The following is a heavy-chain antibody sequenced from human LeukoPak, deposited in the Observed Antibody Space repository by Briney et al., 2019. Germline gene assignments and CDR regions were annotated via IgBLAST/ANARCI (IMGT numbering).Heavy chain of an antibody. Sequence: GEALKISCKGSGYHFASYWLGWVRQMPEKGIEWMGVIYPGDSDPNYSPSLQGQVTISADKSISTAYLQWSSLKASDTAMYYCAFSPRGNWFDPWGQGTLVTVSS. CDR2: IYPGDSDP. CDR3: AFSPRGNWFDP. D-gene: IGHD3-10*01. J-gene: IGHJ5*02. V-gene: IGHV5-51*01. CDR1: GYHFASYW.